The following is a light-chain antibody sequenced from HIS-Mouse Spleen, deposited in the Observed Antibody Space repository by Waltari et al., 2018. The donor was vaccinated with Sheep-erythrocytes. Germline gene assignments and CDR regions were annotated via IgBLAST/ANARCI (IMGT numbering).Light chain of an antibody. V-gene: IGLV1-40*01. CDR2: GKS. CDR3: QSYDSSLSGSV. J-gene: IGLJ3*02. CDR1: SSNIGAGYD. Sequence: QSVLTQPPSVSGAPGQRVTISCTGSSSNIGAGYDVHWYQQLPGTAPKLPIHGKSTRPSGVPDRFSGSKSGTSASLAITGLQAEDEADYYCQSYDSSLSGSVFGGGTKLTVL.